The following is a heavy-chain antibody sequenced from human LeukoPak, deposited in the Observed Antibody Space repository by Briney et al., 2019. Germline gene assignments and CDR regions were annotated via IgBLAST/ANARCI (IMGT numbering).Heavy chain of an antibody. D-gene: IGHD3-22*01. CDR1: GYTFTGYY. J-gene: IGHJ4*02. Sequence: ASVKVSCKASGYTFTGYYMSWVRQAPGQGLGWMGWINPNSGGTKYAQKFQGRVAMTRDTSISTAYMELSSLRSEDTAVYYCARGLGDYYDTSDYYYAVPAHWGQGTLVTVSS. CDR2: INPNSGGT. CDR3: ARGLGDYYDTSDYYYAVPAH. V-gene: IGHV1-2*02.